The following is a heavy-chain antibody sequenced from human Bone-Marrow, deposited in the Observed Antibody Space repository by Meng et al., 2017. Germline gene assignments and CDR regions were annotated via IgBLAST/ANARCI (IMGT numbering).Heavy chain of an antibody. CDR2: ISVYNGNT. D-gene: IGHD4-23*01. CDR3: ARDYGGNFNGDWFDP. J-gene: IGHJ5*02. Sequence: QVQLVQSGAEVKKPGASVKVSCKASVYIFTAYGISWVRQAPGQGLEWMGWISVYNGNTKYAQKLQGRVTMTTDTSTSTAYMEVRSLRSDDTAVYYCARDYGGNFNGDWFDPWGQGTRVTVSS. CDR1: VYIFTAYG. V-gene: IGHV1-18*01.